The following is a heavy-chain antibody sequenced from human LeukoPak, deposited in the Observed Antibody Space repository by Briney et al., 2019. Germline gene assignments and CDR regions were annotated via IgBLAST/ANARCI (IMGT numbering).Heavy chain of an antibody. CDR1: GFTFSSYG. CDR3: AKEALPYYYDSSGYPD. V-gene: IGHV3-30*18. J-gene: IGHJ4*02. D-gene: IGHD3-22*01. Sequence: GGSLRLSCAASGFTFSSYGMHWVRQAPGKGLEWVAVISYDGSNKYYADSVKGRFTISRDNSKNTLYLQMNSLRAEDTAVHYCAKEALPYYYDSSGYPDWGQGTLVTVSS. CDR2: ISYDGSNK.